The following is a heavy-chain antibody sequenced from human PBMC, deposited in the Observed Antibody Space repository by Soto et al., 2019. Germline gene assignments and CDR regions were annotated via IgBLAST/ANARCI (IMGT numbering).Heavy chain of an antibody. CDR3: ARGLSSASPYSGGWYYFDS. CDR1: GGSNSSSSYY. Sequence: SATLSLTCPVSGGSNSSSSYYWGWIREPPGKGLEWIGSIYYSGSTYYNPSLKSRVTISVDTSKNQFSLEMSSVTAADTAVYYCARGLSSASPYSGGWYYFDSWGQGLTVT. D-gene: IGHD3-10*01. J-gene: IGHJ4*02. CDR2: IYYSGST. V-gene: IGHV4-39*01.